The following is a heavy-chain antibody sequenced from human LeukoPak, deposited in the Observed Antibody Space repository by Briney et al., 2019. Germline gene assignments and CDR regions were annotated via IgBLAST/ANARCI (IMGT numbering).Heavy chain of an antibody. V-gene: IGHV3-23*01. CDR2: ISGSGGST. Sequence: PGGSLRLSCAACGFTLRRYAMSWVRQARGKGVEGVSDISGSGGSTYSAASVKGRFTISRDNSKNTLYLQMNSLRAEDTAVYYCAKEYSISSVGSFDPWGQGTLVTVSS. D-gene: IGHD6-13*01. CDR1: GFTLRRYA. J-gene: IGHJ5*02. CDR3: AKEYSISSVGSFDP.